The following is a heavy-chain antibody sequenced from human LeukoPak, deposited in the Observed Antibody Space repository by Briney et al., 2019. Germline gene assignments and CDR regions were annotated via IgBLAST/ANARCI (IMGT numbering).Heavy chain of an antibody. Sequence: PGGSLRLSCAASGFTFSSYVMSWVGQAPGKGVEGVSGISGRGRSTYYADSVKGRFTISRDNSKNTLSLQMNSLRAEDTAVHHCARQPDDFSGCNTGQDFFDYWGQGTLVTVSS. CDR3: ARQPDDFSGCNTGQDFFDY. CDR1: GFTFSSYV. J-gene: IGHJ4*02. V-gene: IGHV3-23*01. CDR2: ISGRGRST. D-gene: IGHD6-19*01.